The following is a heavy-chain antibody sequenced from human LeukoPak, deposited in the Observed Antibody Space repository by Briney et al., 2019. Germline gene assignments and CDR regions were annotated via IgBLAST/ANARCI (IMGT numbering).Heavy chain of an antibody. J-gene: IGHJ6*02. V-gene: IGHV3-15*07. CDR1: GFTFSNAW. D-gene: IGHD3-3*01. CDR3: TTGSIFGVVIIAYYYYGMDV. Sequence: GGSLRLSCAASGFTFSNAWMNWVRQAPGKGLEWVGRIKSKTDGGTTDYAAPVKGRFTISRDDSKNTLYLQMNSLKTEDTAVYYCTTGSIFGVVIIAYYYYGMDVWGQGTTVTVSS. CDR2: IKSKTDGGTT.